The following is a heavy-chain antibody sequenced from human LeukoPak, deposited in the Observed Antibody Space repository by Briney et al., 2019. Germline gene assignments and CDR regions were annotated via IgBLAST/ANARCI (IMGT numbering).Heavy chain of an antibody. Sequence: GGSLRLSCAASGFTFSSYAMSWVRQAPGKGLEWVSTISGSGGSTYYADSVKGRFTISRDNSKNTLYLQMNSLRAEDTAVYYCAKSDRVIGYCSSTSCYQDYWGQGTLVTVSS. CDR3: AKSDRVIGYCSSTSCYQDY. V-gene: IGHV3-23*01. D-gene: IGHD2-2*01. J-gene: IGHJ4*02. CDR2: ISGSGGST. CDR1: GFTFSSYA.